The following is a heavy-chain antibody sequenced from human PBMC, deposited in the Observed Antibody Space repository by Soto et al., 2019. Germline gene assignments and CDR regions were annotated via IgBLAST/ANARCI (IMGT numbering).Heavy chain of an antibody. V-gene: IGHV4-61*01. CDR1: GGSVSSGSYY. CDR2: IYYSGST. Sequence: SETLSLTCTVSGGSVSSGSYYWSWIRQPPGKGLEWIGYIYYSGSTNYNPSLKSRVTISVDTSKNQFSLKLSSVTAADTAVYYCERRYDDYYGSGSYYNNYYYYMDVWGKGTTVTVSS. CDR3: ERRYDDYYGSGSYYNNYYYYMDV. J-gene: IGHJ6*03. D-gene: IGHD3-10*01.